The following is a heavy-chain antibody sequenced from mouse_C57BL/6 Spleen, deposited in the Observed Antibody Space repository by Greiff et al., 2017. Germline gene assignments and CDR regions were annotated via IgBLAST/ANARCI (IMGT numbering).Heavy chain of an antibody. CDR1: GYAFSSYW. D-gene: IGHD2-4*01. J-gene: IGHJ2*01. CDR3: AREGPYDSFDY. CDR2: IYPGDGDT. Sequence: QVHVKQSGAELVKPGASVKISCKASGYAFSSYWMNWVKQRPGKGLEWIGQIYPGDGDTNYNGKFKGKATLTADKSSSTAYMQLSSLTSEDSAVYFCAREGPYDSFDYWGQGTTLTVSS. V-gene: IGHV1-80*01.